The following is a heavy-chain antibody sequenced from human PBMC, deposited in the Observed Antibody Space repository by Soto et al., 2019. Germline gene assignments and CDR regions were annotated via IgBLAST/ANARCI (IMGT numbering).Heavy chain of an antibody. V-gene: IGHV4-59*01. Sequence: SETLSLTCTVSGGSINSYYWSWIRQPPGKGLEWIGYSYYSGSTIYNPSLKSRVTISIDTSKKQFSLNLNSVTAADTAVYYCARGDSSIWYLNWFHPWGQATLVTVSS. D-gene: IGHD6-13*01. J-gene: IGHJ5*02. CDR2: SYYSGST. CDR1: GGSINSYY. CDR3: ARGDSSIWYLNWFHP.